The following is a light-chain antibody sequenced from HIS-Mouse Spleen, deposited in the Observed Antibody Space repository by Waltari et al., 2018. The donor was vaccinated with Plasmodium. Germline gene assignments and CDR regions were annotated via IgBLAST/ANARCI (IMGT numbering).Light chain of an antibody. CDR3: YSTDSSVNHRV. CDR1: ALPKKY. Sequence: SYELTQPPSVSVSPGQTARITCSGDALPKKYAYWYQQKSGQAPVLVIYEDSKRPSGIPGRLAGSSSGTMATLTISGAQVEDEADYYCYSTDSSVNHRVFGGGTKLTVL. CDR2: EDS. J-gene: IGLJ3*02. V-gene: IGLV3-10*01.